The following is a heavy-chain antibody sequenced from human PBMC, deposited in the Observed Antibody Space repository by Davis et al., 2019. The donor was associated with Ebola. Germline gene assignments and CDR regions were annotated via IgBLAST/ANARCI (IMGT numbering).Heavy chain of an antibody. CDR3: ARTVATYGSGSYYYYYYGMDV. J-gene: IGHJ6*02. D-gene: IGHD3-10*01. CDR1: GYTFTTYW. V-gene: IGHV5-51*01. CDR2: IYPGDSDT. Sequence: GESLKISCKGSGYTFTTYWIGWVRQMSGKGLEWMGIIYPGDSDTRYSPSFQGQVTISADKSISTAYLQWSSLKASDTAMYYCARTVATYGSGSYYYYYYGMDVWGQGTTVTVSS.